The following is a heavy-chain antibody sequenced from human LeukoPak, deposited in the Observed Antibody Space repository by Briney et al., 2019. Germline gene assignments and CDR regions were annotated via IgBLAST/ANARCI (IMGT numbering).Heavy chain of an antibody. J-gene: IGHJ5*02. V-gene: IGHV1-2*02. CDR3: ARVPLLGSGRINWFDR. Sequence: ASVKVSCKASGYTFTRYYMHWVRQAPGQGLEWMGWINPNSGGTNYAQKSQGRVTMTRDTSVSTAYMELSRLRSDATAVYYCARVPLLGSGRINWFDRWGQGTLVTVSS. CDR2: INPNSGGT. D-gene: IGHD6-19*01. CDR1: GYTFTRYY.